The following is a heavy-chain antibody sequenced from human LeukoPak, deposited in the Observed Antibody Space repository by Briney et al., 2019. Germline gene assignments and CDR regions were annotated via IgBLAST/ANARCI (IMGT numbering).Heavy chain of an antibody. V-gene: IGHV5-51*01. Sequence: GESLKISCKGSGYSFTSYWIGWVRQMPGKGLEWMGIIYPGGSDTRYSPSFQGQVAISADKSISTAYLQWSSLKASDTAMYYCARQPEYEDYDYWGQGTLVTVSS. J-gene: IGHJ4*02. CDR3: ARQPEYEDYDY. CDR2: IYPGGSDT. CDR1: GYSFTSYW. D-gene: IGHD1-14*01.